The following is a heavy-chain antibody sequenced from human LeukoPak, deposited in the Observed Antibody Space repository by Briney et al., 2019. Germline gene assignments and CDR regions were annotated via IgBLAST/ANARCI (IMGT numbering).Heavy chain of an antibody. Sequence: GASVKVSCKASGYTFTSYDINWVRQATGQGLEWMGWMNPNSGNTGYAQKFQGRVTITRNTSISTAYMELSSLRSEDTAVYYCARGEVRWVVPAAIRYFDYWGQGTLVTVSS. CDR3: ARGEVRWVVPAAIRYFDY. J-gene: IGHJ4*02. V-gene: IGHV1-8*03. D-gene: IGHD2-2*01. CDR1: GYTFTSYD. CDR2: MNPNSGNT.